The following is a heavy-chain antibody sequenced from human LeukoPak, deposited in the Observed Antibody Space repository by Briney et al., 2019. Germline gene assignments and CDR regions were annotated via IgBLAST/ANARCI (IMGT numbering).Heavy chain of an antibody. CDR2: IDHSGST. CDR3: ARLGGSYYFSYYYYYMDV. J-gene: IGHJ6*03. V-gene: IGHV4-34*01. D-gene: IGHD1-26*01. CDR1: GGSFSGYY. Sequence: PSETLSLTCAVYGGSFSGYYWGWIRQPPGKGLEWIGSIDHSGSTYYNPSLKSRVTISVDTSKNQFSLKLSSVTAADTAVYYCARLGGSYYFSYYYYYMDVWGKGTTVTISS.